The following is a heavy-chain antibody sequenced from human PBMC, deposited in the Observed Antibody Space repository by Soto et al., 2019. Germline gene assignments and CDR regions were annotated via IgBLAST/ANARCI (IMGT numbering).Heavy chain of an antibody. CDR3: ARVDLNYYDSSGYYYY. J-gene: IGHJ4*02. D-gene: IGHD3-22*01. V-gene: IGHV1-69*02. Sequence: ASVKVSCKASGGTFSSYTISWVRQAPGQGLEWMGRIIPILGIANYAQKFQGRVTITADKSTSAAYMELSSLRSEDTAVYYCARVDLNYYDSSGYYYYWGQGTLVTSPQ. CDR2: IIPILGIA. CDR1: GGTFSSYT.